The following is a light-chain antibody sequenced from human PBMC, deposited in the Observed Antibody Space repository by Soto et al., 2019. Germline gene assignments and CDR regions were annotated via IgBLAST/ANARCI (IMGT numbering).Light chain of an antibody. J-gene: IGKJ4*01. CDR2: WAS. Sequence: DIVMTQSPDSLAVSLGERATINCKSSQSVLYSSINKNYLAWYQQKPGQPPKLLIYWASTRESGVPDRFSGSGYGTEFTLTISSLQAEDVAVYYCQQYYSNPLTFGGGTKVEIK. CDR1: QSVLYSSINKNY. V-gene: IGKV4-1*01. CDR3: QQYYSNPLT.